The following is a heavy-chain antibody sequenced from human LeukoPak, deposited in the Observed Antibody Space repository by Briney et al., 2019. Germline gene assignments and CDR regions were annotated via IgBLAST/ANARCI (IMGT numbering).Heavy chain of an antibody. CDR1: GFTFSSYA. Sequence: GGSLRLSCAASGFTFSSYAMHWVRQAPGKGLEWVAVISYDGSNKYYADSVKGRFTISRDNSKNTLYLQMNSLRAEDTAVYYCARAPFEYWGQGTLVTVSS. CDR3: ARAPFEY. CDR2: ISYDGSNK. J-gene: IGHJ4*02. V-gene: IGHV3-30*01.